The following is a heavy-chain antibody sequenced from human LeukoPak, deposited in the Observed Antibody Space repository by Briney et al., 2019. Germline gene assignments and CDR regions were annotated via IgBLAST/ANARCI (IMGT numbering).Heavy chain of an antibody. CDR2: FDPEDGET. CDR1: GYTLTELS. J-gene: IGHJ4*02. Sequence: ASVKVSCKVSGYTLTELSIHWVRQAPGKGLEWMGGFDPEDGETIYAQKFQGRVTMPEDTSTGTAYMELSSLRSEDTAVYYCATIAVTGTTDPEIDYWGQGTLVTVSS. V-gene: IGHV1-24*01. CDR3: ATIAVTGTTDPEIDY. D-gene: IGHD6-19*01.